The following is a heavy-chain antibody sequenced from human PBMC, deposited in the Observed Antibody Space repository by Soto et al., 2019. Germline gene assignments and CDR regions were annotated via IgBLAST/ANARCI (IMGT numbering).Heavy chain of an antibody. Sequence: EVQLLESGGGLVQPGGSLRLSCAASGFTLTSYGMSWVRQAPGKGLEWVSTISGSGDSTYYADSVKARFTISRDISENTLFLQMNSLRAEDTALYYCAKDQYSDDSPHYFDSWGQGTLVTVSS. CDR3: AKDQYSDDSPHYFDS. J-gene: IGHJ4*02. V-gene: IGHV3-23*01. D-gene: IGHD3-22*01. CDR2: ISGSGDST. CDR1: GFTLTSYG.